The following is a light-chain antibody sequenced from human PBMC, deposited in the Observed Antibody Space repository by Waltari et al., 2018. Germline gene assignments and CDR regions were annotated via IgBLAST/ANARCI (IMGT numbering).Light chain of an antibody. CDR2: SAS. V-gene: IGKV3-20*01. CDR1: RIVHYIS. J-gene: IGKJ4*01. Sequence: DIVLTQSPGPLSLSPGLRPSLSFWPCRIVHYISLAWYQHKPGHPPRLLIWSASTSATGIPDRFSGSGSGTDFTLTISRLEPEDFAVYYCQHHGDSLTFGGGTKVEI. CDR3: QHHGDSLT.